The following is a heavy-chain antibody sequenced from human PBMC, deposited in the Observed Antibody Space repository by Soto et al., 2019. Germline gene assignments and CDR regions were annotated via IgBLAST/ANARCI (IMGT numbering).Heavy chain of an antibody. D-gene: IGHD3-3*01. CDR2: ISSGGAT. J-gene: IGHJ4*02. CDR3: TRKTGGYYFFEY. V-gene: IGHV4-28*01. CDR1: GTSISGDYW. Sequence: QVQLQESGPGLVKPSDTLSLTCAVSGTSISGDYWWGWIRQTPGKGLEWIGYISSGGATHYNPSLGSRLTMSVDTSRSQFSLKLSSVTAVDAALYYCTRKTGGYYFFEYCGRGTLVTVSS.